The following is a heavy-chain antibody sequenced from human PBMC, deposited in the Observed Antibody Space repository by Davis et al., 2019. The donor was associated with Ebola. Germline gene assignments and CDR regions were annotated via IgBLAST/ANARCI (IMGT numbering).Heavy chain of an antibody. D-gene: IGHD2-2*02. CDR2: IKQDGSEK. CDR3: ARDQYCSSTSCYRGDYYYGMDV. CDR1: GFTFSSYW. J-gene: IGHJ6*02. Sequence: GESLKISCAASGFTFSSYWMSWVRQAPGKGLEWVANIKQDGSEKYYVDSVKGRFTISRDNAKNSLYLQMNSLRAEDTAVYYCARDQYCSSTSCYRGDYYYGMDVWGQGTTVTVSS. V-gene: IGHV3-7*01.